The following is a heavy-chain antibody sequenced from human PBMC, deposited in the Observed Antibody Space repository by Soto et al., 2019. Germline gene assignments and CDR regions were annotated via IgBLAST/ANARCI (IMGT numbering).Heavy chain of an antibody. CDR1: GGSLSGYY. J-gene: IGHJ4*02. V-gene: IGHV4-34*01. D-gene: IGHD3-22*01. CDR2: INHSGST. CDR3: ARGRHYYDSSGYYPLLY. Sequence: SEALSVPCSVYGGSLSGYYWSWIRQPPGKGLEWIGEINHSGSTNYNPSLKSRVTISVDTSKNQFSLKLSSVTAADTAVYYCARGRHYYDSSGYYPLLYWGQGPLVTVSS.